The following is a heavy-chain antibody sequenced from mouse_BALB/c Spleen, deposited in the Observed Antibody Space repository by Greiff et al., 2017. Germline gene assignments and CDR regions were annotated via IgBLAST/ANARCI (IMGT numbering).Heavy chain of an antibody. CDR1: GYTFTDYW. Sequence: QVQLQQPGAELVMPGASVKMSCKASGYTFTDYWMHWVKQRPGQGLEWIGAIDTSDSYTSYNQKFKGKATLTVDESSSTAYMQLSSLTSEDSAVYYCASAITTATDYWGQGTTLTVSS. D-gene: IGHD1-2*01. CDR2: IDTSDSYT. V-gene: IGHV1-69*01. J-gene: IGHJ2*01. CDR3: ASAITTATDY.